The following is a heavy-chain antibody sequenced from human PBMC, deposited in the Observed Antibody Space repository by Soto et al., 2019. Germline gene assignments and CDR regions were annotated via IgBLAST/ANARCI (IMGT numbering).Heavy chain of an antibody. D-gene: IGHD2-8*01. V-gene: IGHV4-59*01. Sequence: SETLSLTCTVSDGSISNFYWIWIRQPPGKGLEWIGYISSSGNTNYNPSLKSRVSISVDTSKTQFSLNLTSVTAADTAVYYCARAPMVLTRSYFDSWGQGTPVTVS. CDR3: ARAPMVLTRSYFDS. J-gene: IGHJ4*02. CDR2: ISSSGNT. CDR1: DGSISNFY.